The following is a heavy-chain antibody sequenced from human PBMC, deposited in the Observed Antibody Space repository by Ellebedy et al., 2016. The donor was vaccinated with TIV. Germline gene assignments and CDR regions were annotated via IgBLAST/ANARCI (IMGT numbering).Heavy chain of an antibody. J-gene: IGHJ4*02. Sequence: GESLKISCAASGFTFRRFAMHWVRQAPGKGLEWVAVVSADGSRKSYADSVKDRFTISRDNSKNTLFLHMNILRTEDTAVYYCAKPADPNPGYSASWATYFDYWGQGTLVTVSS. CDR1: GFTFRRFA. V-gene: IGHV3-30*18. CDR3: AKPADPNPGYSASWATYFDY. CDR2: VSADGSRK. D-gene: IGHD6-13*01.